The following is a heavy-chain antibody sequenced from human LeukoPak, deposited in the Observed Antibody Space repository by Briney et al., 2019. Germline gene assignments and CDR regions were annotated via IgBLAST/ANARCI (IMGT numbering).Heavy chain of an antibody. CDR2: IWYEGTNE. J-gene: IGHJ4*02. Sequence: PGGSLRLSCAASGFTFSNCAMHWVRQAPDKGLEWVAVIWYEGTNEYYAEAVKGRFTISRDNSKNTLYLQMNSLRAEDSAVYYCARAIVGHTGDYWGQGTLVTVAS. V-gene: IGHV3-33*01. CDR1: GFTFSNCA. CDR3: ARAIVGHTGDY. D-gene: IGHD1-26*01.